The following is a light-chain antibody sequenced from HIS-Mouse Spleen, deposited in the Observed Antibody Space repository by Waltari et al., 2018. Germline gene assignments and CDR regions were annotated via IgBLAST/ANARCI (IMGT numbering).Light chain of an antibody. CDR2: EGS. CDR3: CSYAGSSTFVV. V-gene: IGLV2-23*01. Sequence: QSALTQPASVSGSPGQSITISCTGTSSDVGSYNLFSWYQQHPGQAPKPMIYEGSKRPSGVSNRFSGAKSGNTASLTISGLQAEDEADYYCCSYAGSSTFVVFGGGTKLTVL. CDR1: SSDVGSYNL. J-gene: IGLJ2*01.